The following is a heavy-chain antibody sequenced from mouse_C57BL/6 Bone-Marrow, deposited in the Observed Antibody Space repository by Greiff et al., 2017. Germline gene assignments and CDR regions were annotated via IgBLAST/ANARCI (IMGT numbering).Heavy chain of an antibody. CDR3: STSLWLWFAY. Sequence: QVHVKQPGAELVKPGASVKLSCKASGYTFTSYWMHWVKQRPGQGLEWIGMIHPNSGSTNYNEKFKSKATLTVDKSSSTAYLHLSSLTSEDAAVYYWSTSLWLWFAYWGQGTLVTVSA. CDR2: IHPNSGST. CDR1: GYTFTSYW. V-gene: IGHV1-64*01. D-gene: IGHD2-2*01. J-gene: IGHJ3*01.